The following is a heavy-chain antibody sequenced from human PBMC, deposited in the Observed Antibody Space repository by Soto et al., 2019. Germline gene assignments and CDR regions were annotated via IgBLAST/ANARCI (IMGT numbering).Heavy chain of an antibody. CDR1: GGSVSSGSYY. Sequence: SETLSLTCTVSGGSVSSGSYYWSWIRQPPGKGLEWIGYIYYSGSTNYNPSLKSRVTISVDTSKNQFSLKLSSVTAADTAVYYCAREKSGGYSYGQYYYYYYGMDVWGQGTTVTVSS. D-gene: IGHD5-18*01. J-gene: IGHJ6*02. V-gene: IGHV4-61*01. CDR2: IYYSGST. CDR3: AREKSGGYSYGQYYYYYYGMDV.